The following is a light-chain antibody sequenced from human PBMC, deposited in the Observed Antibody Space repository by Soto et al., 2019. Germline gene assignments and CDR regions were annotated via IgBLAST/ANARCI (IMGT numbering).Light chain of an antibody. V-gene: IGLV2-23*01. Sequence: QSALTQPASVSGSPGQSITVSCTGTSSDVGSYNLVSWYQQHPGKAPKLVIYEGSRRPSGVSNRFSGSKAGNTASLTISGLQAEDEGDYYCCSYESRIVVFGGGTLLTVL. J-gene: IGLJ2*01. CDR1: SSDVGSYNL. CDR3: CSYESRIVV. CDR2: EGS.